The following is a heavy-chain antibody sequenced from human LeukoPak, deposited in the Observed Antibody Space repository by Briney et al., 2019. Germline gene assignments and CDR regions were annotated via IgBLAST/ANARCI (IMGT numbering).Heavy chain of an antibody. D-gene: IGHD3-10*01. CDR2: IIPIFGTA. CDR3: ARGGRDGWGSHSFIQFDY. Sequence: SVKVSCKASGGTISIYAISWVRQAPGQGPEWMGGIIPIFGTANYAQKFQGRVTITADESTSTAYMELSSLRSEDTAVYYCARGGRDGWGSHSFIQFDYWGQGTLVTVSS. V-gene: IGHV1-69*13. CDR1: GGTISIYA. J-gene: IGHJ4*02.